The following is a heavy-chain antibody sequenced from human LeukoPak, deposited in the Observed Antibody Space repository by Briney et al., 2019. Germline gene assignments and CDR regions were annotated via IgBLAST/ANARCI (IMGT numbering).Heavy chain of an antibody. CDR1: GFTFSNYL. V-gene: IGHV3-74*01. J-gene: IGHJ3*01. CDR2: ISIDETNA. Sequence: GGFLRLSCAVSGFTFSNYLMHWVRQAPGGGLVWVSRISIDETNAYADSVSGRFTISRDNAKNTLYLQMNSLRAEDSAVYFCGRGGDGIDVWGQGATVIVSS. CDR3: GRGGDGIDV.